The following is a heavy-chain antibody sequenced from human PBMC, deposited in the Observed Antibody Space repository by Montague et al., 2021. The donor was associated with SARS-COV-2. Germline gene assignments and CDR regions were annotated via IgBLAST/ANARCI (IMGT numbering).Heavy chain of an antibody. J-gene: IGHJ3*02. Sequence: SETLSLTCTVSGASVSSSAWGWNRQSPATGLEWMGYFYSVGSTDSTPSLKSRVTISRDTSKNQFSQKVRSVTAADTAIYYCARGTMTADAFDIWGQGTMVTVSS. CDR1: GASVSSSA. D-gene: IGHD1-14*01. CDR2: FYSVGST. CDR3: ARGTMTADAFDI. V-gene: IGHV4-59*02.